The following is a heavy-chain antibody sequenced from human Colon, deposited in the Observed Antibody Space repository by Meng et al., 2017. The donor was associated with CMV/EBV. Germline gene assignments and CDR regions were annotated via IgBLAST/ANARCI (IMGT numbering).Heavy chain of an antibody. V-gene: IGHV3-15*01. CDR3: TTDFSLEGLLGIRGLDY. CDR2: IKSNTDGGTT. Sequence: GGSLRLSCAASGFTFSNAWMSWVRQAPGKGLEWVGRIKSNTDGGTTDYAAPVKGRFTISRDDSKNTLYLQMNSLKTEDTAVYYCTTDFSLEGLLGIRGLDYWGQGTLVTVSS. D-gene: IGHD3-3*01. J-gene: IGHJ4*02. CDR1: GFTFSNAW.